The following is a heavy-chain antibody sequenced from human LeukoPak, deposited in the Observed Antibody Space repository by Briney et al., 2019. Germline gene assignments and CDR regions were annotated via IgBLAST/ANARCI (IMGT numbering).Heavy chain of an antibody. CDR1: GYTFTSYV. V-gene: IGHV1-18*01. CDR3: ARVQGYFDY. Sequence: ASVKVSCKAAGYTFTSYVISWVRQAPGQGLEWMGWISAYNGNANYAQKLQGRVTMTTETSTSTAYLELRSLRSDDTAVYYCARVQGYFDYWGQGTLVTVSS. J-gene: IGHJ4*02. CDR2: ISAYNGNA.